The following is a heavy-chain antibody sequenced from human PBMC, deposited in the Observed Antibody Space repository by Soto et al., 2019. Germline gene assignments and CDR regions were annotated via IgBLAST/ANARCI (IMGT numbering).Heavy chain of an antibody. Sequence: EVQLVESGGGLVQPGGSLRLSCAASGFTLSNYWMTWVRQAPGKGLEWVANIKRDGSEKYYMDSVEGRFTISRDNAKNSLYLQMNSLRAEDTAVYYCARDHDIVQVRIGYDAYDIWGQGTMVTVSS. V-gene: IGHV3-7*01. D-gene: IGHD2-15*01. CDR1: GFTLSNYW. CDR3: ARDHDIVQVRIGYDAYDI. CDR2: IKRDGSEK. J-gene: IGHJ3*02.